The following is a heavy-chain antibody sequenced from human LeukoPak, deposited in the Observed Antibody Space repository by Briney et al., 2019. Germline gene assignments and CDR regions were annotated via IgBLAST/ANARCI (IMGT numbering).Heavy chain of an antibody. CDR3: ASAKGWLQFPPFDY. D-gene: IGHD5-24*01. J-gene: IGHJ4*02. CDR2: IIPIFGTA. Sequence: SVKVSCKASGGTFSSYAISWVRQAPGQGLEWMGGIIPIFGTANYAQKFHGRVTITADESTSTAYMELSSLRSEDTAVYYCASAKGWLQFPPFDYWGQGTLVTVSS. CDR1: GGTFSSYA. V-gene: IGHV1-69*13.